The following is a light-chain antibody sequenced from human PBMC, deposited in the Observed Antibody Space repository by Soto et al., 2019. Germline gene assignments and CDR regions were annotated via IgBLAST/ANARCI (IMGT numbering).Light chain of an antibody. CDR1: QTVGSNS. CDR2: GAS. CDR3: QQYGSSPRT. J-gene: IGKJ1*01. V-gene: IGKV3-20*01. Sequence: ENVLTQSPSTLSLSPGGGATLSCRASQTVGSNSLAWYQQRPGQAPRLLIYGASSRATGIPDRFSGSGSGTDFTLTIRRLEPEDFAVYYCQQYGSSPRTFGQGTKVDIK.